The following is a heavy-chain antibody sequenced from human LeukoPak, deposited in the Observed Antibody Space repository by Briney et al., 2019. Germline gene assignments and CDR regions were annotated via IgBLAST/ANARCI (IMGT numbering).Heavy chain of an antibody. V-gene: IGHV3-9*01. J-gene: IGHJ4*02. CDR3: AKGGGAGCSDDWCPPDS. CDR1: GFNFGGYA. CDR2: ISWNGDYI. D-gene: IGHD3-9*01. Sequence: PGRSLRLSCAASGFNFGGYAMHWVRQAPGKGLEWVSGISWNGDYIAYADSVKGRFTISRDNAKNSLYLQMNSLNTDDTAFYFCAKGGGAGCSDDWCPPDSWGQGTLVTVSS.